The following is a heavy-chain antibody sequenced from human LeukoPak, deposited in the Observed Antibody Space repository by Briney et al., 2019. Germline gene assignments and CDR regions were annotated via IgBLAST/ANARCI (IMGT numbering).Heavy chain of an antibody. CDR2: IKQDGSEK. CDR1: GFTFSSYW. J-gene: IGHJ6*02. V-gene: IGHV3-7*01. D-gene: IGHD6-13*01. CDR3: ARDRGSSWYPSYYYGMDV. Sequence: TEGSLRLSCAASGFTFSSYWMSWVRQAPGKGLEWVANIKQDGSEKYYVDSVKGRFTISRDNAKNSLYLQMNSLRAEDTAVYYCARDRGSSWYPSYYYGMDVWGQGTTVTVSS.